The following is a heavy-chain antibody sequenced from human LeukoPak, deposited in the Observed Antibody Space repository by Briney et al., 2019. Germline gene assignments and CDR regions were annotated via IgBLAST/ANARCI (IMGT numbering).Heavy chain of an antibody. Sequence: PSETLSLTCTVSGDSISRYYWSWIRQPPGKGLEWIGSIYYSGSTNHSPSLKSRVTISVDTSKNQFSLKLSSVTAADTAVYYCARMCCYNSSGYYHVDFWGQGTLVTVSS. V-gene: IGHV4-59*08. J-gene: IGHJ4*02. CDR2: IYYSGST. CDR1: GDSISRYY. CDR3: ARMCCYNSSGYYHVDF. D-gene: IGHD3-22*01.